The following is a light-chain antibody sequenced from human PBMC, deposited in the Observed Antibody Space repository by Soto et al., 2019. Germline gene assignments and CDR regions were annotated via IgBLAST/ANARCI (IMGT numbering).Light chain of an antibody. J-gene: IGKJ2*01. CDR2: GAS. CDR1: QSVSST. Sequence: ELVLTQSPATLSVSPGERATLSCRASQSVSSTLAWYQQKPGQAPRLLIYGASTRAPGIPARFSGSGSGTEFTLTISSLQSEDFAVYNCQQYNNWPPEYAFGQGTKLEIK. CDR3: QQYNNWPPEYA. V-gene: IGKV3-15*01.